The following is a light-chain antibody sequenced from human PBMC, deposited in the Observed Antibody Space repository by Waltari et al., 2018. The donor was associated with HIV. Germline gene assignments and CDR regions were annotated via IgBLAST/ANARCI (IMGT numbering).Light chain of an antibody. CDR1: SSNIGSNA. CDR3: AAWDDSLNDSYV. V-gene: IGLV1-44*01. J-gene: IGLJ1*01. Sequence: QSVLTQPPSASGTPGQRVTISCSGSSSNIGSNAVNWYQQLPGTATKLLIYSNNQRPSGVPDRFSGSKSGTSASLAISGLQSDDEADYYCAAWDDSLNDSYVFGSGTKVTVL. CDR2: SNN.